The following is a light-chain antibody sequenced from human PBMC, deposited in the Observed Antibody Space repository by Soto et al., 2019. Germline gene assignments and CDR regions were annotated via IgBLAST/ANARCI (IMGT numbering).Light chain of an antibody. Sequence: DIHVTQSPSSLSASIRDRVSITCRASQNITTCLHWYQQRPGRSPNLLIYAASHLQNGVPSRFSGSGSGPDFTLTIDSLQPEDFATYYCQQSYTAPWTFGQGTKVESK. J-gene: IGKJ1*01. CDR3: QQSYTAPWT. V-gene: IGKV1-39*01. CDR2: AAS. CDR1: QNITTC.